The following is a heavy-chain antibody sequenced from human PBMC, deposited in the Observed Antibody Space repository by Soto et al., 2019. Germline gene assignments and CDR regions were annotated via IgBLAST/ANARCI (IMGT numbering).Heavy chain of an antibody. Sequence: QVQRVQSGAEVKKPGSSVKVACKASGGTFSSYAISWVRQAPGQGLEWMGGIIPISDTTTYAQKFQGRVTITADESTSTAYMELSSLRSEDTAVYYCARSQGSSTSLEIYYYYYYGMDVWGQWTTVTVSS. CDR2: IIPISDTT. CDR1: GGTFSSYA. CDR3: ARSQGSSTSLEIYYYYYYGMDV. D-gene: IGHD2-2*01. V-gene: IGHV1-69*01. J-gene: IGHJ6*02.